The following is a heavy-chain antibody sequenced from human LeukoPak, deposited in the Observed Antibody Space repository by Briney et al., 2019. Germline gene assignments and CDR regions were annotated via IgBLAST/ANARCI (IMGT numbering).Heavy chain of an antibody. J-gene: IGHJ6*02. CDR1: GFTFSSYG. D-gene: IGHD6-19*01. CDR3: ARDPQWLVYYYYYYGMDV. CDR2: ISSSSSYI. Sequence: GGSLRLSCAASGFTFSSYGMNWVRQAPGKGLEWVSSISSSSSYIYYADSVKGRFTISRDNAKNSLYLQMNSLRAEDTAVYYCARDPQWLVYYYYYYGMDVWGQGTTVTVSS. V-gene: IGHV3-21*01.